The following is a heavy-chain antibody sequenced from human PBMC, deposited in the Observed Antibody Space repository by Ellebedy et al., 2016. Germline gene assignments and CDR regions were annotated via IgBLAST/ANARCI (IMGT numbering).Heavy chain of an antibody. V-gene: IGHV1-8*01. CDR2: MNPNSGNT. J-gene: IGHJ6*02. CDR1: GYTFTSYD. Sequence: ASVKVSCKASGYTFTSYDINWVRQATGQGLEWMGWMNPNSGNTGYAQKFQGRVTMTRNTSISTAYMELSSLRSEDTAVYYCARAAGGIVVVPAPGSLYGMDVWGQGTTVTVSS. CDR3: ARAAGGIVVVPAPGSLYGMDV. D-gene: IGHD2-2*01.